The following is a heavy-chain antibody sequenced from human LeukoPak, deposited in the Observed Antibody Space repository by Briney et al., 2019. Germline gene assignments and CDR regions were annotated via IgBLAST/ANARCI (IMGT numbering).Heavy chain of an antibody. CDR3: ARAAYSGSYHSDY. J-gene: IGHJ4*02. CDR2: IYYSGST. Sequence: SETLSLTRTVSGGSISSGGYYWSWIRQHPGKGLEWIGYIYYSGSTYYNPSLKSRVTISVDTSKNQFSLKLSSVTAADTAVYYCARAAYSGSYHSDYWGQRTLVTVSS. CDR1: GGSISSGGYY. D-gene: IGHD1-26*01. V-gene: IGHV4-31*03.